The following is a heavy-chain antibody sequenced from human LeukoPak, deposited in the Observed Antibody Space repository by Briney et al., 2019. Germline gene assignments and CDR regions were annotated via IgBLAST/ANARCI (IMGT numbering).Heavy chain of an antibody. D-gene: IGHD3-9*01. V-gene: IGHV1-69*04. J-gene: IGHJ6*04. Sequence: GASVKVSCKASGGTFSSYAISWVRQAPGQGLEWMGRIIPIFGIANYAQKLQGRVTMTTDTSTSTAYMELRSLRSDDTAVYYCARVVYDILTGYYGNYYYYGMDVWGKGTTVTVSS. CDR1: GGTFSSYA. CDR3: ARVVYDILTGYYGNYYYYGMDV. CDR2: IIPIFGIA.